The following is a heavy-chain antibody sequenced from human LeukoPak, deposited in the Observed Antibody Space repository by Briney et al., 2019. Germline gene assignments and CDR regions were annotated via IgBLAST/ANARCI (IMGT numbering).Heavy chain of an antibody. Sequence: SETLSLTCTVSGGSISSYYWSWIRQPPGKGLEWIGYIYYSGSTDYNPSLKSRVTISVDTSKNQSSLKLSSVAAADTAVYYCARDIVVVPAAGGVPPTAFDIWGQGTMVTVSS. D-gene: IGHD2-2*01. CDR3: ARDIVVVPAAGGVPPTAFDI. J-gene: IGHJ3*02. V-gene: IGHV4-59*01. CDR1: GGSISSYY. CDR2: IYYSGST.